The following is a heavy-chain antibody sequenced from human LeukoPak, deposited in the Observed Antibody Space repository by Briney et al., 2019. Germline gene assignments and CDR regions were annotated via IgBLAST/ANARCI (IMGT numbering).Heavy chain of an antibody. CDR1: GFTFSRFG. J-gene: IGHJ4*02. D-gene: IGHD3-9*01. CDR2: ISYDGSNK. CDR3: AKDPYYDILTGYSGFDY. Sequence: EGSLRLSCVASGFTFSRFGMHWVRQAPGKGLEWVAVISYDGSNKYYADSVKGRFTISRDNSKNTLYLQMNSLRAEDTALYYCAKDPYYDILTGYSGFDYWGQGTLVTVSS. V-gene: IGHV3-30*19.